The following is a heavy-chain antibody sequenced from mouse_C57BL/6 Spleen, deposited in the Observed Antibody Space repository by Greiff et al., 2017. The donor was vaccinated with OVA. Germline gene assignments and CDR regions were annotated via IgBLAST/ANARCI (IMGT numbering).Heavy chain of an antibody. Sequence: EVQLQESGGGLVKPGGSLKLSCAASGFTFSSYAMSWVRQTPGKRLEWVATISDGGSYTYYPDNVKGRFTISRDNAKNNLYLQMSHLKSEDTAMYYCARDVPYGNYFDYWGQGTTLTVSS. V-gene: IGHV5-4*01. CDR3: ARDVPYGNYFDY. CDR2: ISDGGSYT. D-gene: IGHD2-1*01. J-gene: IGHJ2*01. CDR1: GFTFSSYA.